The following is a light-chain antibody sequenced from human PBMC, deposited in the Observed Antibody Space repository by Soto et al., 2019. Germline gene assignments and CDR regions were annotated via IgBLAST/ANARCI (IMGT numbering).Light chain of an antibody. J-gene: IGKJ4*01. CDR3: LHDHDYPLT. V-gene: IGKV1-6*01. Sequence: AIEMTQSPSSLSASVGDRVTITCRARQGIRNDLGWYQQKPGKAPKLLIYAASSLQSGVPSRFSGSGSGTGFILTISSLQPEDSATYYCLHDHDYPLTFGGGTKVEIK. CDR1: QGIRND. CDR2: AAS.